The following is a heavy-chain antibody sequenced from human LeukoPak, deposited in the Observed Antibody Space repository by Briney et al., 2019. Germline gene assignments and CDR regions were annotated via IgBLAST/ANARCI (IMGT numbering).Heavy chain of an antibody. V-gene: IGHV1-69*13. CDR2: IIPIFGTA. Sequence: SVKVSCKASGGTFSSYAISWVRQAPGQGLEWMGGIIPIFGTANYAQKFQGRVTITADESTSTAYMELSSLRSEDTAVYYCARSLDVDIVATTHFDYWGRGTLVTVSS. CDR3: ARSLDVDIVATTHFDY. D-gene: IGHD5-12*01. J-gene: IGHJ4*02. CDR1: GGTFSSYA.